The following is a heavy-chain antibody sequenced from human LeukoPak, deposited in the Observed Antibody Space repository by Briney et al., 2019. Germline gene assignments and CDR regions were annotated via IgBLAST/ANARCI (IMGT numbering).Heavy chain of an antibody. D-gene: IGHD3-10*01. CDR3: ASHYQHSGTDY. CDR2: INHSGST. J-gene: IGHJ4*02. CDR1: GGSFSGYY. V-gene: IGHV4-34*01. Sequence: SETLSLTCAVYGGSFSGYYWSWIRQPPGRGLEWIGEINHSGSTNYNPSLKSRVTISVDTSKNQFSLKLSSVTAADTAVYYCASHYQHSGTDYWGQGSLVIVSS.